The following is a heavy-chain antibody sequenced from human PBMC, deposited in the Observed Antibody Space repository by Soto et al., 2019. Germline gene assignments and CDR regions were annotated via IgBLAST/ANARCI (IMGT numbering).Heavy chain of an antibody. J-gene: IGHJ4*02. Sequence: ASVKVSCKASGYTFTSYYMHWVRQAPGQGLEWMGIINPSGGSTSYAQKFQGRVTMTRDTSTSTVYMELSSLRSEDTAVYYCARGHTYYYDSSGYYGFDYWGQGTLVTVS. CDR3: ARGHTYYYDSSGYYGFDY. CDR1: GYTFTSYY. D-gene: IGHD3-22*01. V-gene: IGHV1-46*01. CDR2: INPSGGST.